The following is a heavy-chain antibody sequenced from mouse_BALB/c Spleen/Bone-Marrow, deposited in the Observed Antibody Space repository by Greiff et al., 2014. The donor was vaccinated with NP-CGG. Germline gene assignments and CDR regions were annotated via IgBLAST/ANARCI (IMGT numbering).Heavy chain of an antibody. V-gene: IGHV1-31*01. Sequence: EVKLLESGPELVKPGVSVKISCKASGYSITGYYMHWVKQSHVKSLEWIGRINPYNGATTYSQSFKDKASLTVDESSNTAYMDLHSLTSEDSAVYYCARGAYWGRGTLVTVSA. CDR2: INPYNGAT. J-gene: IGHJ3*01. CDR1: GYSITGYY. CDR3: ARGAY.